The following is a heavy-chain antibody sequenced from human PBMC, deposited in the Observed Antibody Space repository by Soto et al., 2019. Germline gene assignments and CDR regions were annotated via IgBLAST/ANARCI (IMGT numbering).Heavy chain of an antibody. CDR1: GGSISSYY. D-gene: IGHD3-10*01. V-gene: IGHV4-59*08. CDR3: ARNYGPGYTFDY. CDR2: IYYSGST. J-gene: IGHJ4*02. Sequence: SETLSLTCTVSGGSISSYYWSWIRQPPGKGLEWIGYIYYSGSTHYNPSLKSRATISVDTSKNQFSLKLSSVTAADTAVYYCARNYGPGYTFDYWGQGTLVTVSS.